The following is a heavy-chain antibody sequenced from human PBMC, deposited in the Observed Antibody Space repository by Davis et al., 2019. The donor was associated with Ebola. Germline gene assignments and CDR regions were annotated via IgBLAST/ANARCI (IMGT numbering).Heavy chain of an antibody. V-gene: IGHV4-61*01. CDR1: GGSVSSGSYY. CDR2: IYYSGTT. Sequence: PSETLSLTCTVSGGSVSSGSYYWSWIRQPPGKGLEWIGYIYYSGTTNYNPSLKSRVSISLDTSKNQFSLKLTSVTPADTAVYYCARGSGSSTITPFDYWGQGTLVTVSS. CDR3: ARGSGSSTITPFDY. J-gene: IGHJ4*02. D-gene: IGHD1-26*01.